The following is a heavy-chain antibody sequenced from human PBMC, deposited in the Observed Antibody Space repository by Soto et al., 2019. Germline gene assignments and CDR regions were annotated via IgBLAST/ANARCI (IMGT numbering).Heavy chain of an antibody. V-gene: IGHV3-23*01. Sequence: GGSLRLSCAASGFTFSSYAMSWVRQAPGKGLEWVSAISGSGGSTYYADSVKGRFTISRDNSKNTLYLQMNSLRAEDTAVYYCANGGFDGWSGTYHYYGREVWGKRCTVTVSS. J-gene: IGHJ6*04. CDR1: GFTFSSYA. CDR2: ISGSGGST. CDR3: ANGGFDGWSGTYHYYGREV. D-gene: IGHD3-3*01.